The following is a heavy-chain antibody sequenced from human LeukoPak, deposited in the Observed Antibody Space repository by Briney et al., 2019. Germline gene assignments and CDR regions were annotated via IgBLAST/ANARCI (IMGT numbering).Heavy chain of an antibody. CDR2: INPNSGGT. CDR3: ATDSSGWRTDAFDI. D-gene: IGHD6-19*01. J-gene: IGHJ3*02. V-gene: IGHV1-2*02. CDR1: GYTFTGYY. Sequence: EASVKVSCKASGYTFTGYYMHWVRQAPGQGLEWMGWINPNSGGTNYAQKFQGRVTMTRDTSNSTAYMELSRLRSDDTAVYYCATDSSGWRTDAFDIWGQGTMVTVSS.